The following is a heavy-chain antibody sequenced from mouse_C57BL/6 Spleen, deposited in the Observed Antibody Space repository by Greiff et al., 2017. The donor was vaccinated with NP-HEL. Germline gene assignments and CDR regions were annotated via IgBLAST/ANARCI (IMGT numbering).Heavy chain of an antibody. CDR2: IYPGSGNT. CDR3: ARGFITTDYYAMDY. D-gene: IGHD1-1*01. V-gene: IGHV1-76*01. CDR1: GYTFTDYY. Sequence: QVQLQQSGAELVRPGASVKLSCKASGYTFTDYYINWVKQRPGQGLEWIARIYPGSGNTYYNEKVKGKATLTAEKSSSTAYMQLSSLTSEDSAVYFCARGFITTDYYAMDYWGQGTSVTVSS. J-gene: IGHJ4*01.